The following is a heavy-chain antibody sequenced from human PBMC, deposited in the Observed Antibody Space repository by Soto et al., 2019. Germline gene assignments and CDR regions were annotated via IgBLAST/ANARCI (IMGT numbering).Heavy chain of an antibody. J-gene: IGHJ4*02. V-gene: IGHV5-51*01. CDR1: GYSFTSYW. CDR3: ASISSSSGDYFDY. CDR2: IYPGDSDT. Sequence: LKISCKGSGYSFTSYWIGWVRQMPGKGLEWMGIIYPGDSDTRYSPSFQGQVTISADKSISTAYLQWSSLKASDTAMYYCASISSSSGDYFDYWGQGTLVTVSS. D-gene: IGHD6-6*01.